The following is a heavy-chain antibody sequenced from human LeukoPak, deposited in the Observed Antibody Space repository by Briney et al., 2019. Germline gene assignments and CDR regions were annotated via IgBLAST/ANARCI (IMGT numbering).Heavy chain of an antibody. Sequence: GGSLRLSYAASGLTLSTYAVTSVRQAPGKGMEWVPAIRSSGGTTYYADSVKGRFSISRDNSKNTLYLRMNSLRAEDTAIYYCAKDRNAWPTNFDSWGQGTLVTVSA. CDR1: GLTLSTYA. V-gene: IGHV3-23*01. CDR2: IRSSGGTT. D-gene: IGHD5-24*01. J-gene: IGHJ4*02. CDR3: AKDRNAWPTNFDS.